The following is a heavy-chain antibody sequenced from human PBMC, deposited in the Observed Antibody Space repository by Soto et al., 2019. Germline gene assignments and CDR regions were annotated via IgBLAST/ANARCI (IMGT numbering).Heavy chain of an antibody. CDR3: ARDTNPHYGSGSAPIYRP. CDR2: IIPIFGTA. V-gene: IGHV1-69*13. Sequence: ASVKVSCKASGGTFSSYAISWVRQAPGQGLEWMGGIIPIFGTANYAQKFQGRVTITADESTSTAYMELSSLRSEDTAVYYCARDTNPHYGSGSAPIYRPWGQGTLVTVSS. J-gene: IGHJ5*02. D-gene: IGHD3-10*01. CDR1: GGTFSSYA.